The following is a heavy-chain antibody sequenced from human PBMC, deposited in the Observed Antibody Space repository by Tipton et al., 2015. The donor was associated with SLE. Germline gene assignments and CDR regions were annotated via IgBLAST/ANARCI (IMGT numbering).Heavy chain of an antibody. Sequence: TLSLTCTVSGASVSSGANYWTWIRQLPGQGLEWIGYIYFGETTYYNPSLKGRVSISVDTSKNQFSLKMRSVTAADTAVYYCASEGSGSSSTDYWGQGTLVTVSS. V-gene: IGHV4-31*03. D-gene: IGHD3-10*01. CDR3: ASEGSGSSSTDY. J-gene: IGHJ4*02. CDR2: IYFGETT. CDR1: GASVSSGANY.